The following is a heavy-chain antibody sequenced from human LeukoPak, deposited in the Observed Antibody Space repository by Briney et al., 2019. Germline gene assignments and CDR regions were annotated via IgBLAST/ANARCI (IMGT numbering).Heavy chain of an antibody. CDR1: GGSFSSYY. D-gene: IGHD3-10*01. CDR2: IYTSGST. Sequence: SETLSLTCAVYGGSFSSYYWSWIRQPAGKGLEWIGRIYTSGSTNYNPSLKSRVTMSVDTSKNQFSLKLSSVTAADTAVYYCARGPTITMVRGVIPSRAFDIWGQGTMVTVSS. J-gene: IGHJ3*02. V-gene: IGHV4-59*10. CDR3: ARGPTITMVRGVIPSRAFDI.